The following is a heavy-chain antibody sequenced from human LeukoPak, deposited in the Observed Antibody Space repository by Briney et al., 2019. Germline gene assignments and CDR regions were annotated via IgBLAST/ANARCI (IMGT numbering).Heavy chain of an antibody. J-gene: IGHJ4*02. CDR3: AREQSAAFDY. CDR1: GFTVSSNY. Sequence: GGSLRLSCAASGFTVSSNYMSWVRQAPGKGLEWVSVIYNGGSTYYADPVKGRFTISRDNSKNTLYLQMNSLRAEDTAVYYCAREQSAAFDYWGQGTLVTVSS. D-gene: IGHD6-13*01. V-gene: IGHV3-53*01. CDR2: IYNGGST.